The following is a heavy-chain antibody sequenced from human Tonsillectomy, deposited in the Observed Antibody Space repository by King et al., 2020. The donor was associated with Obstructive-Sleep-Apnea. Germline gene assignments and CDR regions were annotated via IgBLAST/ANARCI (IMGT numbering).Heavy chain of an antibody. J-gene: IGHJ6*02. Sequence: VQLVESGGGLVQPGRSLRLSCAASGFTFDDYAMHWVRQAPGKGLEWVSGISWNSGSIGYADAVKGRFTLSRDNAKNSLYLQMNSLRAEDTALYYCAKDPYGGMDVWGQGTTVTVSS. CDR2: ISWNSGSI. D-gene: IGHD3-10*01. V-gene: IGHV3-9*01. CDR1: GFTFDDYA. CDR3: AKDPYGGMDV.